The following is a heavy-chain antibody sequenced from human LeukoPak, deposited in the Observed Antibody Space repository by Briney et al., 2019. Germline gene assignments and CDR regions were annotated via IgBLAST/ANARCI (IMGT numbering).Heavy chain of an antibody. D-gene: IGHD2-2*02. CDR2: INPNSCGT. Sequence: GASVKVSCKASGYTFTGYYMHWVRQAPGQGLEWMGWINPNSCGTKYAQKFQGRGTMTRDTSISTAYMELSRLRSDDTAVYYCARGASIGFCSSTSCYKAYDYWGQGTLVTVSS. J-gene: IGHJ4*02. CDR3: ARGASIGFCSSTSCYKAYDY. CDR1: GYTFTGYY. V-gene: IGHV1-2*02.